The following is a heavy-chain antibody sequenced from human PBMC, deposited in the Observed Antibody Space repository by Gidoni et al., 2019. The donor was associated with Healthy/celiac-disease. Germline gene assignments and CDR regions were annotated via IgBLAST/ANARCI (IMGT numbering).Heavy chain of an antibody. CDR1: GGSISSYY. CDR3: ARDLWRGRGYYGMDV. V-gene: IGHV4-59*01. Sequence: QVQLQASGPGLVKPSETLSLTCTVSGGSISSYYWSWIRQPPGKGLEWIGYIYYSGSTNYNPSLKSRVTISVDTSKNQFSLKLSSVTAADTAVYYCARDLWRGRGYYGMDVWGQGTTVTVSS. J-gene: IGHJ6*02. D-gene: IGHD3-10*01. CDR2: IYYSGST.